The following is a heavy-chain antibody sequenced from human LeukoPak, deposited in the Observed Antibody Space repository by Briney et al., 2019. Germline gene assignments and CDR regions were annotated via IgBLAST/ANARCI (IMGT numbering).Heavy chain of an antibody. CDR2: IYHSGST. J-gene: IGHJ5*02. V-gene: IGHV4-38-2*02. Sequence: SETLSLTCIVSGYSISSGYYWGWIRQPPGKGLEWIGSIYHSGSTNYNPSLKGRVTISVDTSKNQFSLKLSSVTAADTAVYYCARERNHWFDPWGQGTLVTVSS. CDR3: ARERNHWFDP. CDR1: GYSISSGYY.